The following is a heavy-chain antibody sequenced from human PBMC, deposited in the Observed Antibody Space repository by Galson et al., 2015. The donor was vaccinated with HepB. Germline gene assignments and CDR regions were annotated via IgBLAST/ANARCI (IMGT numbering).Heavy chain of an antibody. CDR1: GCPCRKHG. CDR2: IWHDRSNH. J-gene: IGHJ4*02. Sequence: YLRLPCPASGCPCRKHGFHWVRQAPRKGLECVAMIWHDRSNHLHAASVKGRFTISRDNSKNMVYLQLNSVRAEDTAVYHWGRKARMAMVTFDSWGQGTRVTVSS. CDR3: GRKARMAMVTFDS. D-gene: IGHD4/OR15-4a*01. V-gene: IGHV3-33*01.